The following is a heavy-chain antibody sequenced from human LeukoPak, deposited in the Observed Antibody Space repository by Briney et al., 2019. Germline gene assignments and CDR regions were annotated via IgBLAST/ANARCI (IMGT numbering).Heavy chain of an antibody. CDR1: GFTFSNYA. J-gene: IGHJ6*04. D-gene: IGHD3-10*01. V-gene: IGHV3-23*01. Sequence: GGSLRLSCAGSGFTFSNYAMTWVRQAPGKGLEWVSSISGSGGTSYYADSVKGRFTISRDSAKNMLFLQMNRLRAEDTAVYYCAKSPYFYNSGRSVDVWGKGTTVTVSS. CDR3: AKSPYFYNSGRSVDV. CDR2: ISGSGGTS.